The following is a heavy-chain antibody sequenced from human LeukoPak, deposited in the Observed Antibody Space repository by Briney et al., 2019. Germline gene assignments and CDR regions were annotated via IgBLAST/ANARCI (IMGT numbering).Heavy chain of an antibody. Sequence: QPGGSLRLSCAASGFTFSGHWMSWVRQAPGKGLEWVANINQGGSDNYYVDSVKGRFTISRDNANNLLYLQMNSLRGEDTAVYYCTRDRSRAEDDWGQGALVTVSS. V-gene: IGHV3-7*01. CDR3: TRDRSRAEDD. CDR2: INQGGSDN. D-gene: IGHD1-14*01. CDR1: GFTFSGHW. J-gene: IGHJ4*02.